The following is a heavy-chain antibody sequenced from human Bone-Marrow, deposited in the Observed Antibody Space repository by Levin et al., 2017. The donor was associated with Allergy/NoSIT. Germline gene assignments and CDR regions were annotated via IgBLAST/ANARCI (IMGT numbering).Heavy chain of an antibody. J-gene: IGHJ4*02. Sequence: SETLSLTCTVSGGSISSSSYYWGWIRQPPGKGLEWIGSIYYSGSTYYNPSLKSRVTISVDTSKNQFSLKLSSVTAADTAVYYCARGERYSSSWYSPNQPTNFDYWGQGTLVTVSS. CDR2: IYYSGST. CDR3: ARGERYSSSWYSPNQPTNFDY. V-gene: IGHV4-39*07. D-gene: IGHD6-13*01. CDR1: GGSISSSSYY.